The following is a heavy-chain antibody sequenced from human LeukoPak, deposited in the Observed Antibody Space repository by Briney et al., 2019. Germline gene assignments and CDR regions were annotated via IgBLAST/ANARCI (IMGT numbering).Heavy chain of an antibody. CDR1: GYTFTGYY. CDR2: INPNSGGT. Sequence: ASVKVSCKASGYTFTGYYMHWVRQAPGQGLEWMGWINPNSGGTNYAQKFQGRVTVTRDTSISTAYMELSRLRSDDTVVYYCARDKYYYDSSGANWFDPWGQGTLVTVSS. J-gene: IGHJ5*02. D-gene: IGHD3-22*01. V-gene: IGHV1-2*02. CDR3: ARDKYYYDSSGANWFDP.